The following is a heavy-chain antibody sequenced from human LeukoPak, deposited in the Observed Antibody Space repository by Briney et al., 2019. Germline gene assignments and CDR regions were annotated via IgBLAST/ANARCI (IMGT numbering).Heavy chain of an antibody. D-gene: IGHD4-4*01. CDR3: ARDTGYSNYDY. CDR2: INSDGTST. Sequence: AGGSLRLSCAASGFTFINYWMHWVRQAPGKGLVWVSRINSDGTSTTYADSVKGRFTISRDNAKNTLYLQMNSLRADDTAMYYCARDTGYSNYDYWGQGTLVTVSS. CDR1: GFTFINYW. J-gene: IGHJ4*02. V-gene: IGHV3-74*01.